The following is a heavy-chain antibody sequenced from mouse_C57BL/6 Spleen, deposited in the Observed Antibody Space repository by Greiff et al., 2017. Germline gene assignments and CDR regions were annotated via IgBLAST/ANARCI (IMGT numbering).Heavy chain of an antibody. CDR3: ARGHLLRGYFDV. D-gene: IGHD2-1*01. J-gene: IGHJ1*03. CDR1: GYSITSGYY. Sequence: EVQLVESGPGLVKPSQSLSLTCSVTGYSITSGYYWNWIRQFPGNKLEWMGYISYDGSNNYNPSLKNRISITRDTSKNQFFLKLNSVTTEDTATYYCARGHLLRGYFDVWGTGTTVTVSS. V-gene: IGHV3-6*01. CDR2: ISYDGSN.